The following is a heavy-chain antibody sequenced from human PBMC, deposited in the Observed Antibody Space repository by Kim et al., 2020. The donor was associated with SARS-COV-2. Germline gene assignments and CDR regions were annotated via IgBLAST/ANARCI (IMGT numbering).Heavy chain of an antibody. J-gene: IGHJ4*02. D-gene: IGHD1-26*01. Sequence: GGSLRLSCAASGFTFSSYAMHWVRQAPGKGLEWVAVISYDGSNKYYADSVKGRFTISRDNSKNKLYLQMNSLRAEDTAVYYCARVLAGATVDYWGQGTLVTVSS. CDR2: ISYDGSNK. CDR1: GFTFSSYA. CDR3: ARVLAGATVDY. V-gene: IGHV3-30-3*01.